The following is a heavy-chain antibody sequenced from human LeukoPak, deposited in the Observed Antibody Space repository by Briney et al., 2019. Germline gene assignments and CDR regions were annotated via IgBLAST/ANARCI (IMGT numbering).Heavy chain of an antibody. D-gene: IGHD6-13*01. J-gene: IGHJ4*02. Sequence: PGGSLRLSCAASGFTVSSNYMSWVRQAPGKGLEWVSIIYSSGNTYYADSVKGRFTISRDNSKNTVFLQMNSLRAEDTAVYYCAASSWYVPFDYWGQGTLVTVS. CDR3: AASSWYVPFDY. CDR2: IYSSGNT. V-gene: IGHV3-53*01. CDR1: GFTVSSNY.